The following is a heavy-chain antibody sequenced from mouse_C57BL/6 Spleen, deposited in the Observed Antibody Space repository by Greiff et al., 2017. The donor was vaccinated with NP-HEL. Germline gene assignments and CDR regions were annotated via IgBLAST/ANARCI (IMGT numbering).Heavy chain of an antibody. CDR2: INYDGSST. V-gene: IGHV5-16*01. CDR1: GFTFSDYY. D-gene: IGHD1-1*01. Sequence: EVMLVESEGGLVQPGSSLKLSCTASGFTFSDYYMAWVRQVPEKGLEWVANINYDGSSTYYLDSLKSRFIISRDNAKNILYLQMSSLKSEDTATYYCARDLYSKGYFDVWGTGTTVTVSS. CDR3: ARDLYSKGYFDV. J-gene: IGHJ1*03.